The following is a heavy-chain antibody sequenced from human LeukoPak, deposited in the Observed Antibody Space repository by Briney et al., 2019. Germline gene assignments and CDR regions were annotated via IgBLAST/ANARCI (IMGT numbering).Heavy chain of an antibody. V-gene: IGHV3-74*01. D-gene: IGHD6-13*01. Sequence: PGGSLRLSCAASGFTFSNYAMSWVRQAPGKGLVWVSRINSDGSSTSYADSVKGRFTISRDNAKNTLYLQMNGLRAEDTAVYYCARVSRIAATGRGLYYYYMDVWGKGTTVTVSS. CDR2: INSDGSST. CDR3: ARVSRIAATGRGLYYYYMDV. CDR1: GFTFSNYA. J-gene: IGHJ6*03.